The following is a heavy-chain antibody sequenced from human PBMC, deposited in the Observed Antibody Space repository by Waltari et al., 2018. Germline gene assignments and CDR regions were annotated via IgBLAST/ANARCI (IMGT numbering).Heavy chain of an antibody. D-gene: IGHD3-10*01. Sequence: QVQLQESGPGLVKPSETLSLTCAVSGYSISSGYYWGWIRQPPGKGLEWIGSIYHSGSTYYNPSLKGRVTISVDTSKNQFSLKLSSVTAADTAVYYCANENYGSGSYYIDYWGQGTLVTVSS. CDR3: ANENYGSGSYYIDY. CDR2: IYHSGST. J-gene: IGHJ4*02. V-gene: IGHV4-38-2*01. CDR1: GYSISSGYY.